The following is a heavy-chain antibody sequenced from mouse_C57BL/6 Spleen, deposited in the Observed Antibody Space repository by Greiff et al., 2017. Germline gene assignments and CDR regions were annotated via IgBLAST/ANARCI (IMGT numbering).Heavy chain of an antibody. Sequence: VQLKQSGAELVRPGASVKLSCTASGFNIKDYYMHWVKQRPEQGLEWIGRIDPEDGDTEYAPKFKGKATMTADTSSNTAYLQLSSLTSEDAAVYYCTGYHGRRIDYWGQGTTLTVSS. V-gene: IGHV14-1*01. CDR3: TGYHGRRIDY. CDR1: GFNIKDYY. CDR2: IDPEDGDT. J-gene: IGHJ2*01. D-gene: IGHD1-1*01.